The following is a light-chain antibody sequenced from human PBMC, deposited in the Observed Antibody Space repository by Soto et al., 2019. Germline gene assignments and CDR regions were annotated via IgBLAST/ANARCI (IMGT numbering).Light chain of an antibody. J-gene: IGKJ4*01. Sequence: EIVMTQSPATLSVFPGERATLSCRASQSVSSNLAWYQQKPGQAPRLLIYGASTRATGIPVSFSGSGSGTEFTLTISSLQSEDFAAYYCQQYNNWPLTFGGGTKVEI. V-gene: IGKV3-15*01. CDR1: QSVSSN. CDR2: GAS. CDR3: QQYNNWPLT.